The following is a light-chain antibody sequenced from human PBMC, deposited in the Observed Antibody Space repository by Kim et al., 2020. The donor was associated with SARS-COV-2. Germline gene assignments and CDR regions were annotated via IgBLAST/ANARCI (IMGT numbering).Light chain of an antibody. Sequence: QSALTQPASVSGSPGQSITISCTGTSSDVGGYNYVSWYQQHPGKAPKLMIYDVSKRPSGVSNRFSCSKSGNTASLTISGLQAEDEAYYYCSSYTSSSTWVFGGGTQLTVL. CDR3: SSYTSSSTWV. J-gene: IGLJ3*02. CDR1: SSDVGGYNY. V-gene: IGLV2-14*01. CDR2: DVS.